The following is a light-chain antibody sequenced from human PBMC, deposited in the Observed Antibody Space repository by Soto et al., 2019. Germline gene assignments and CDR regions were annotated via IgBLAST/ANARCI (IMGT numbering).Light chain of an antibody. Sequence: QSVLTQPPSVSGAPGQRVTISCTGTTSNIGAGYGVHWYQQVPGAAPKLLIYDNNKRPSGIPDRFSGSKSGTSATLGITGLQTGDEADYYCGTWDSSLSAVIFGGGTKVTVL. V-gene: IGLV1-51*01. CDR2: DNN. CDR1: TSNIGAGY. CDR3: GTWDSSLSAVI. J-gene: IGLJ2*01.